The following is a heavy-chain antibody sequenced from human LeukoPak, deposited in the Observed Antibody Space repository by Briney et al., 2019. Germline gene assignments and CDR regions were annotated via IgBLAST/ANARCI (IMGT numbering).Heavy chain of an antibody. CDR3: ARVRSVGGNPHAFDI. V-gene: IGHV3-21*01. D-gene: IGHD4-23*01. J-gene: IGHJ3*02. CDR1: RFIFSDYS. Sequence: GGSLRLSCAASRFIFSDYSMNWVRQAPGKGLEWVSSITSTGRHIYYADSVKGRFTISRDNGKSSLFLQMNSLRAEDTAVYYCARVRSVGGNPHAFDIWGQGTMVTVSS. CDR2: ITSTGRHI.